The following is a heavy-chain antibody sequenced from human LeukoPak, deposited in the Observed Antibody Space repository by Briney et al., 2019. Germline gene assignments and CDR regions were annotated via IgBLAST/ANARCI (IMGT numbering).Heavy chain of an antibody. J-gene: IGHJ5*02. CDR1: GFTVSSNY. Sequence: GGSLRLSCAASGFTVSSNYMSWVRQAPGKGLEWVSVIYSGGSTYYADSVKGRFTISRDSSKNTLYLQMNSLRAEDTAVYYCARVDMIVNWFDPWGQGTLVTVSS. CDR3: ARVDMIVNWFDP. CDR2: IYSGGST. V-gene: IGHV3-53*01. D-gene: IGHD3-22*01.